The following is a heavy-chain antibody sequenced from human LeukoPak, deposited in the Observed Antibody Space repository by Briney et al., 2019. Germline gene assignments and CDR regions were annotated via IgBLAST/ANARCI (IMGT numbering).Heavy chain of an antibody. Sequence: GASVKVSCKASGYTFTGHYMHWVRQAPGQGLEWMGWINTNNGGTNYAQKFQGRVTMTRDTSISTAYMELSRLRSDDTAVYYCARGYALYSGRYIDFDYWGQGTLVTVSS. D-gene: IGHD1-26*01. CDR3: ARGYALYSGRYIDFDY. V-gene: IGHV1-2*02. J-gene: IGHJ4*02. CDR1: GYTFTGHY. CDR2: INTNNGGT.